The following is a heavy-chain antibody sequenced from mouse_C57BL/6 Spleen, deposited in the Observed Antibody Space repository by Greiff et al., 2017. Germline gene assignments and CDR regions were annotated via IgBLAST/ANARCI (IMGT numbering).Heavy chain of an antibody. CDR2: IDPSDSYT. CDR1: GYTFTSYW. D-gene: IGHD1-1*01. Sequence: QVQLQQPGAELVMPGASVKLSCKASGYTFTSYWMHWVKQRPGQGLEWIGEIDPSDSYTNYNQKFKGKSTLTVDKYSSTAYMQLSSLTSEDSAVYYCARCTTVVASDYWGQGTTLTVSS. V-gene: IGHV1-69*01. J-gene: IGHJ2*01. CDR3: ARCTTVVASDY.